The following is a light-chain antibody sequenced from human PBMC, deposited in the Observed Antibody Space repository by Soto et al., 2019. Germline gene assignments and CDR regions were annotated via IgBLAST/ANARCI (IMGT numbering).Light chain of an antibody. J-gene: IGLJ1*01. CDR1: SSDVGGYNY. CDR2: EVS. V-gene: IGLV2-14*01. CDR3: SSYTGNTPFFV. Sequence: QSALTQPGSVSGSYGQAITISCTGTSSDVGGYNYVSWYQQRPGKAPKLMIFEVSNRPSGVSNRFSGSKSDNAASLTISGLXGDDEADYYCSSYTGNTPFFVFGTGTKVTVL.